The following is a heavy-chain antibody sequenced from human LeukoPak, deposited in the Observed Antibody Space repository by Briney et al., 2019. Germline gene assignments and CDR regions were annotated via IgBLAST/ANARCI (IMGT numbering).Heavy chain of an antibody. CDR2: IKQDGSEK. Sequence: GGSLRLSCAASGFTFSSYGMTWVRRAPGKGLEWVANIKQDGSEKNYVDSVKGRFTISRDNAKNSLYLQMNNLRVEDTAMYYCAGGTGFIIKDWGQGTLVTVSS. CDR3: AGGTGFIIKD. CDR1: GFTFSSYG. V-gene: IGHV3-7*03. D-gene: IGHD3-9*01. J-gene: IGHJ4*02.